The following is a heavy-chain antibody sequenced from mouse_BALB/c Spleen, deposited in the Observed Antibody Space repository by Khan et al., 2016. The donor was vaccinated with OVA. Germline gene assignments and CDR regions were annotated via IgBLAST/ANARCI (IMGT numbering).Heavy chain of an antibody. D-gene: IGHD2-1*01. J-gene: IGHJ3*01. CDR2: IFPGTGTT. CDR1: GYTFTSYW. Sequence: QVQLKQSGTELVKPGASVKLSCKTSGYTFTSYWIQWVKQRPGQGLEWIGQIFPGTGTTYYNENFKGKATLTIDTSSTTAYMQLSSLTSEDSAVYFCARCYFGNYEFAYWGQGTLVTVSA. V-gene: IGHV1S132*01. CDR3: ARCYFGNYEFAY.